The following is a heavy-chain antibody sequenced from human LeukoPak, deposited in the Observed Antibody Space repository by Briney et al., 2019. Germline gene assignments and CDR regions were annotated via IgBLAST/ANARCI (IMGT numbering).Heavy chain of an antibody. CDR3: ARPSFHCSSTSCYTGYGMDV. CDR1: GYTFTSYG. J-gene: IGHJ6*02. D-gene: IGHD2-2*02. V-gene: IGHV1-18*01. CDR2: ISAYNGNT. Sequence: GASVKVSSKASGYTFTSYGISWVRQAPGQGLEWMGWISAYNGNTNYAQKLQGRVTMTTDTSTSTAYMELRSLRSDDTAVYYCARPSFHCSSTSCYTGYGMDVWGQGTTVTVSS.